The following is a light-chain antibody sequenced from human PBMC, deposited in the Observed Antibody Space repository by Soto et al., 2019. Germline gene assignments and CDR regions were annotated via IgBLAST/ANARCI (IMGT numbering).Light chain of an antibody. J-gene: IGLJ2*01. V-gene: IGLV1-40*01. Sequence: QSVLTQPPSVSGAPGQRVTISCTGSSSNIGAGYDVHWYQQLPGTAPKLLIYANNNRPSGVPDRFSGSKSGTSASLAITGLQAEDDTDYYCQSYDSSLIGSGVVFGGGTKLTV. CDR2: ANN. CDR3: QSYDSSLIGSGVV. CDR1: SSNIGAGYD.